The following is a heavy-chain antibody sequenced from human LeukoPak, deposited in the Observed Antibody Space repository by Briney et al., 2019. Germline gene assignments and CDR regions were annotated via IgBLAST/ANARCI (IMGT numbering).Heavy chain of an antibody. CDR1: GGSFSGYY. Sequence: SETLSLTCAVYGGSFSGYYWSWIRQPPGKGLEWIGEINHSGSTNYNPSLKSRVTISVDTSKNQFSLKLSSVTAADTAVYYCARGWRGYSYGQCPFDYWGQRTLVTVSS. V-gene: IGHV4-34*01. D-gene: IGHD5-18*01. CDR3: ARGWRGYSYGQCPFDY. CDR2: INHSGST. J-gene: IGHJ4*02.